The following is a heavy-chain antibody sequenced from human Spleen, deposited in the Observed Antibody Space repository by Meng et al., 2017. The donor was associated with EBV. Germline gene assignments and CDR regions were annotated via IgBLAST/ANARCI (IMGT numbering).Heavy chain of an antibody. D-gene: IGHD1-26*01. J-gene: IGHJ4*02. CDR3: ARDGGSYYRELIS. CDR1: GDSVSSNSAA. CDR2: TYYRSKWYN. Sequence: QVQLQQSGPGLVKPSQTLSLTCAIPGDSVSSNSAAWNWIRQPPSRGLEWLGRTYYRSKWYNDYAVSVKSRIGINSDTSKNQFSLQLNSVTPEDTAVYYCARDGGSYYRELISWGQGTLVTVSS. V-gene: IGHV6-1*01.